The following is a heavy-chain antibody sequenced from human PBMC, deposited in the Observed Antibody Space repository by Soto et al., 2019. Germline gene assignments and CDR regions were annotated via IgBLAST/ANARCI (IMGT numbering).Heavy chain of an antibody. V-gene: IGHV1-18*01. Sequence: ASVKVSCKASGYTFTSYGISWVRQAPGQGLEWMGWISAYNGNTNYAQELQDRVTMTTDTSTSTGYMELRSLRSDDTAVYYCARDYYDSGSYYIVGFDPWGQGTLVTVSS. CDR3: ARDYYDSGSYYIVGFDP. CDR2: ISAYNGNT. J-gene: IGHJ5*02. D-gene: IGHD3-10*01. CDR1: GYTFTSYG.